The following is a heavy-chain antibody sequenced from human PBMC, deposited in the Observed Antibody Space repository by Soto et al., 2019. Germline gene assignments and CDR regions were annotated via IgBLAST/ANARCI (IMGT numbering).Heavy chain of an antibody. V-gene: IGHV4-59*01. D-gene: IGHD2-21*02. J-gene: IGHJ6*02. Sequence: SETLSLTCTVSGGSISSYYWSLIRQPPGKGLECIWYIYYSGSTNYNPSLKSRVTISVDTSKNQFSLKLSSVTAADTAVYYCARDRGDCGGDCYPSGMDVWGQGTTVTVSS. CDR1: GGSISSYY. CDR2: IYYSGST. CDR3: ARDRGDCGGDCYPSGMDV.